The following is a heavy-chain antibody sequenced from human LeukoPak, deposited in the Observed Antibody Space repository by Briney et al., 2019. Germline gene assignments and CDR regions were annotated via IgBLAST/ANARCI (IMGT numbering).Heavy chain of an antibody. CDR3: ARGSWPLPSDY. D-gene: IGHD2-15*01. CDR1: GGSLSGYY. Sequence: SETLSLPCAVYGGSLSGYYWSWIRQPPGKGLEWIGEINHSGSTNYNPSLKSRITISVDTSKNQFSLNLSSVTAADTAVYYCARGSWPLPSDYWGQGTLVTVSS. V-gene: IGHV4-34*01. CDR2: INHSGST. J-gene: IGHJ4*02.